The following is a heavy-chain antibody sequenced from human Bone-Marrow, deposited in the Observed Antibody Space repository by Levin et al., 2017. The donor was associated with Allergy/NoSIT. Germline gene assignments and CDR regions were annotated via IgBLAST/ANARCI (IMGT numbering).Heavy chain of an antibody. D-gene: IGHD2-2*01. J-gene: IGHJ3*02. Sequence: GGSLRLSCAASGFTVSSNYMSWVRQAPGKGLEWVSVIYSGGSTYYADSVKGRFTISRDNSKNTLYLQMNSLRAEDTAVYYCAREGVVPAARNAFDIWGQGTMVTVSS. CDR2: IYSGGST. V-gene: IGHV3-53*01. CDR3: AREGVVPAARNAFDI. CDR1: GFTVSSNY.